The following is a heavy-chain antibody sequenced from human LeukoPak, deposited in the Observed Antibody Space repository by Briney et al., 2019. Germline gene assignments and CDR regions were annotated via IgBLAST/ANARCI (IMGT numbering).Heavy chain of an antibody. CDR3: ARSGFWSGYSFFDY. CDR1: GFTFSSYS. CDR2: ISSSSSYI. J-gene: IGHJ4*02. V-gene: IGHV3-21*01. Sequence: GGSLRLSCAASGFTFSSYSMNWVRQAPGKGLEWVSSISSSSSYIYYADSVKGRFTISRDNAKNSLYLQMNSLRAEDTAVYYCARSGFWSGYSFFDYCGQGTLVTVSS. D-gene: IGHD3-3*01.